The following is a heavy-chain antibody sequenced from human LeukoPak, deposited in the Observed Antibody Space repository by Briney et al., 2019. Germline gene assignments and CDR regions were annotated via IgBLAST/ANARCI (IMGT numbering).Heavy chain of an antibody. CDR2: INTSGGST. D-gene: IGHD5-24*01. J-gene: IGHJ4*02. CDR3: ASDRDGYNYFDY. V-gene: IGHV1-46*01. CDR1: GYTFTSYY. Sequence: ASVKVSCKASGYTFTSYYMHWVRQAPGQGLEWMGIINTSGGSTSYAQKFQGRVTMTRDTSTSTVYMELSSLRSEDTAVYYCASDRDGYNYFDYWGQGTLVTVSS.